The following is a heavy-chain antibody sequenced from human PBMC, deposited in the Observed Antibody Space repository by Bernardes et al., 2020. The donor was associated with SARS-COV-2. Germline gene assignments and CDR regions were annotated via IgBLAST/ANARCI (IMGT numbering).Heavy chain of an antibody. CDR1: GLTFSTYA. V-gene: IGHV3-23*01. CDR3: AHRILLGYCSGSTCYPFDY. CDR2: ISGDSAYT. D-gene: IGHD2-2*01. J-gene: IGHJ4*02. Sequence: GGSLRLSCAASGLTFSTYAMIWVRQAPGKGLEWVSAISGDSAYTYYADSVKGRFTISRDNSKNTLFLQMNSLRAEDTAIYYCAHRILLGYCSGSTCYPFDYRGQGTLVTVSS.